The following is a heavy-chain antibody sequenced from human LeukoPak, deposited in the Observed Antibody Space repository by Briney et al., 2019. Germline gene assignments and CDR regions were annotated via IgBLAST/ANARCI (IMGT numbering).Heavy chain of an antibody. V-gene: IGHV3-11*04. CDR2: ISSSGSTI. CDR3: ARDLYYDSSGYYQGY. J-gene: IGHJ4*02. Sequence: PGGSLRLSCAASGFTFSDYYMSWIRQAPGKGLEWVLYISSSGSTIYYADSVKGRFTISRDNAKNSLYLQMNSLRAEDTAVYYCARDLYYDSSGYYQGYWGQGTLVTVSS. D-gene: IGHD3-22*01. CDR1: GFTFSDYY.